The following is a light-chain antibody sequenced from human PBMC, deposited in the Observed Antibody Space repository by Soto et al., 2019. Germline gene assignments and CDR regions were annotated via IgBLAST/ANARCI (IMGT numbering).Light chain of an antibody. Sequence: NVLTQSPGTLSLSPGERATLSCRASQRVSARYLAWYHQKPGQAPRLLVFGASDRATGIPDRFSGSGAGTDFTLTIGRLEPEDFAIYYCQQYSDSPPTFGQGTEVDI. CDR1: QRVSARY. J-gene: IGKJ1*01. CDR3: QQYSDSPPT. CDR2: GAS. V-gene: IGKV3-20*01.